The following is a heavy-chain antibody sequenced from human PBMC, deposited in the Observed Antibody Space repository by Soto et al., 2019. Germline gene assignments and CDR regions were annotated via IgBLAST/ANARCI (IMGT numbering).Heavy chain of an antibody. CDR3: ASRDGYSSGWADY. CDR2: ISYDGSNK. D-gene: IGHD6-19*01. Sequence: PGGSLRLSCAASGFTFSSYAMHWVRQAPGKGLEWVAVISYDGSNKYYADSVKGRFTISRDNSKDTLYLQMNSLRAEDTAVYYCASRDGYSSGWADYWGQGTLVTVSS. V-gene: IGHV3-30-3*01. CDR1: GFTFSSYA. J-gene: IGHJ4*02.